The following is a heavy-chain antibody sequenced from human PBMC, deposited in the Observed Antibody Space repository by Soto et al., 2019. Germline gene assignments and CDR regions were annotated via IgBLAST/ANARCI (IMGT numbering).Heavy chain of an antibody. D-gene: IGHD2-2*01. CDR3: ARGGVPSATHDY. V-gene: IGHV4-61*01. CDR1: GGSVSSDSYY. J-gene: IGHJ4*02. Sequence: ETLSLTCTVSGGSVSSDSYYWSWIRQPPGKGLEWIGYIYYSGTTNYNPSLKSRVTISVDTSKKQFSLKLSSVTAADTAVYYCARGGVPSATHDYWGQGTLVTVSS. CDR2: IYYSGTT.